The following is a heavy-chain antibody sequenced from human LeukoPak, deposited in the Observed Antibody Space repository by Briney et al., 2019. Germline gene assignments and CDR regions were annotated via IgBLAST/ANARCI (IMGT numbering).Heavy chain of an antibody. V-gene: IGHV3-23*01. D-gene: IGHD3-10*01. CDR2: ISGSGGST. J-gene: IGHJ4*02. CDR3: AKSMSIWFGELFDY. CDR1: GFTFSSYA. Sequence: GGSLRLSCAASGFTFSSYAMSWVRQAPGKGLEWVSAISGSGGSTYYADSVKGRFTISRGNSKNTLYLQMNSLRAEDTAVYYCAKSMSIWFGELFDYWGQGTLVTVSS.